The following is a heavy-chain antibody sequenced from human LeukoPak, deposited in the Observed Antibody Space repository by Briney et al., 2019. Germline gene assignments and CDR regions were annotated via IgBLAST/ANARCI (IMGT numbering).Heavy chain of an antibody. CDR3: ARDRHITIFGVVPHRWFDP. J-gene: IGHJ5*02. CDR2: IYYNGST. CDR1: GGSVSNSGYY. Sequence: XTXSXTCTVSGGSVSNSGYYWSWIRQHPGKGLEWIGNIYYNGSTYYNPSLKSRLSISVDTSKNQFSLKLSSVTAADTAVYYCARDRHITIFGVVPHRWFDPWGQGTLVTVSS. V-gene: IGHV4-31*03. D-gene: IGHD3-3*01.